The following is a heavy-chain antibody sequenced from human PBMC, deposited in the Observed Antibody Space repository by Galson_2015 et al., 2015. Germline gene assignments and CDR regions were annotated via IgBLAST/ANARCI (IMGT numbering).Heavy chain of an antibody. V-gene: IGHV3-21*01. D-gene: IGHD7-27*01. CDR2: ISGRSTFI. J-gene: IGHJ1*01. Sequence: SLRLSCAASGFPFSSYTLNWVRPAPGKGLQWVSSISGRSTFIFYSDSVKGRFTISRDTAKNSLSLQMNSLRGDDTAVYYCTRHLGIGSGSPEFWGQGTLVAVSS. CDR1: GFPFSSYT. CDR3: TRHLGIGSGSPEF.